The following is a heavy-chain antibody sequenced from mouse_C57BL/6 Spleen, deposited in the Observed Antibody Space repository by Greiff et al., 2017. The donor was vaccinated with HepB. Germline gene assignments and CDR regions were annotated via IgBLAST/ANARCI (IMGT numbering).Heavy chain of an antibody. CDR3: TRGTTVVARGYAMDY. D-gene: IGHD1-1*01. J-gene: IGHJ4*01. CDR2: IDPETGGT. Sequence: QVQLKQSGAELVRPGASVTLSCKASGYTFTDYEMHWVKQTPVHGLEWIGAIDPETGGTAYNQKFKGKAILTADKSSSTAYVELRSLTSEDSAVYYCTRGTTVVARGYAMDYWGQGTSVTVSS. CDR1: GYTFTDYE. V-gene: IGHV1-15*01.